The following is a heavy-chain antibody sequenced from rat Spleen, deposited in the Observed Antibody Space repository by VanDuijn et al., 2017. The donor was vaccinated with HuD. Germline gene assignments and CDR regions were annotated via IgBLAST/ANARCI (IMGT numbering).Heavy chain of an antibody. V-gene: IGHV2-6*01. CDR3: TRDHMMVVIRD. D-gene: IGHD1-12*02. Sequence: QVQLKESGPGLVQPSQTLSLTCTVSGFSLTSYTVSWVRQPPGKGLEWIAAISSGGSTYYNSALKSRLSISRDTSKSQVFLKMNSLQTEDTGTYYCTRDHMMVVIRDWGQGVMVTVSS. J-gene: IGHJ2*01. CDR2: ISSGGST. CDR1: GFSLTSYT.